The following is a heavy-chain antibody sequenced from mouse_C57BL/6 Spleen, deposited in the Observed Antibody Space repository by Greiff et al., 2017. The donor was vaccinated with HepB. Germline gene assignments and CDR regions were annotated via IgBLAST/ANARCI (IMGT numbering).Heavy chain of an antibody. CDR3: ARENDYYGSSYVGYFDV. D-gene: IGHD1-1*01. V-gene: IGHV1-76*01. J-gene: IGHJ1*03. CDR1: GYTFTDYY. CDR2: IYPGSGNT. Sequence: VQLQESGAELVRPGASVKLSCKASGYTFTDYYINWVKQRPGQGLEWIARIYPGSGNTYYNEKFKGKATLTAEKSSSTAYMQLSSLTSEDSAVYFCARENDYYGSSYVGYFDVWGTGTTVTVSS.